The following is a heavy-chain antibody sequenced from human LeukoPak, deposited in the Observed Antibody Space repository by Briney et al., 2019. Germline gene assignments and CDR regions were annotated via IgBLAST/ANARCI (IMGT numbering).Heavy chain of an antibody. CDR3: ASSPQFGGKYYFDY. Sequence: GGSLRLSCAASGFTVSSNYMSWVRQAPGKGLEWVSVIYSGGNTYYADSVKGRFTISRHNSKNTVYLHMKSLRPEDTAVYYCASSPQFGGKYYFDYWGQGTLVTVSS. CDR1: GFTVSSNY. D-gene: IGHD3-10*01. V-gene: IGHV3-53*04. J-gene: IGHJ4*02. CDR2: IYSGGNT.